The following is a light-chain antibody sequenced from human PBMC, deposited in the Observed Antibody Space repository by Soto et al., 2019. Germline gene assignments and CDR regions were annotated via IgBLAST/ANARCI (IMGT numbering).Light chain of an antibody. J-gene: IGKJ2*02. V-gene: IGKV1-39*01. CDR3: KQSYSTPHSRT. CDR2: AAS. Sequence: DIQMTQSPSSLSASVGDRVTITCRASQSISSYLNWYQQKPGKAPKLLIYAASSLQSGVRTRFSGSGSGTDFTLTISSLQPEDFATYYCKQSYSTPHSRTFGQGTKLEIK. CDR1: QSISSY.